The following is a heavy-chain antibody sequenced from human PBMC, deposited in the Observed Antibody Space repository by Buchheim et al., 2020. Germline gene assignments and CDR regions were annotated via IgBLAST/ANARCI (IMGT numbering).Heavy chain of an antibody. Sequence: VQLVQSGAEVKKPGSSVKVSCKASGGTFSSYAISWVRQAPGQGLEWMGGIIPIFGTANYAQKFKGRVTITADKSTSTAYMELSSLRSEDTAVYYCATCPSIAARPCYYYGMDVWGQGTT. CDR3: ATCPSIAARPCYYYGMDV. CDR2: IIPIFGTA. V-gene: IGHV1-69*06. D-gene: IGHD6-6*01. J-gene: IGHJ6*02. CDR1: GGTFSSYA.